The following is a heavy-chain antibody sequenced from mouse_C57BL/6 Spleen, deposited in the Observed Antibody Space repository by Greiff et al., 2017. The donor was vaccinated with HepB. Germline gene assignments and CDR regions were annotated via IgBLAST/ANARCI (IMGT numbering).Heavy chain of an antibody. CDR3: ARSPFITTDFDY. CDR2: IHPNSGST. Sequence: VQLQQPGAELVKPGASVKLSCKASGYTFTSYWMHWVKQRPGQGLEWIGMIHPNSGSTNYNEKFKSKATLTVDKSSSTAYMQLSSLTSEDSAVYYCARSPFITTDFDYWGQGTTLTVSS. CDR1: GYTFTSYW. D-gene: IGHD1-1*01. V-gene: IGHV1-64*01. J-gene: IGHJ2*01.